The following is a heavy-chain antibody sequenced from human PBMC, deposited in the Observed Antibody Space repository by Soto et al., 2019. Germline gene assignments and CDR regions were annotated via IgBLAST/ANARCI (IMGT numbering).Heavy chain of an antibody. J-gene: IGHJ4*02. V-gene: IGHV3-48*02. CDR3: ARETGPRSSGWSYFFDF. CDR2: ISGSGGTI. Sequence: EVQLVESGGGMVRSAGYLRVSCAAYRFSLSSYSMHWVRQAPGKGPEWVSYISGSGGTIYYADSVKGRFTISRDNAKNSLSAQMNSLSDEDTAVYFCARETGPRSSGWSYFFDFWGQGTRVTVSS. CDR1: RFSLSSYS. D-gene: IGHD6-19*01.